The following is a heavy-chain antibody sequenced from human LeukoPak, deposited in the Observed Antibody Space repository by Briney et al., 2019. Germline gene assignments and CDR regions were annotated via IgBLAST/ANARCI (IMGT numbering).Heavy chain of an antibody. CDR2: IKQDGSEK. J-gene: IGHJ4*02. V-gene: IGHV3-7*01. Sequence: GGSLRLSCAASGFTFDDYVVTWVRQAPGKGLEWVANIKQDGSEKYYVDSVKGRFTISRDNAKNSLYLQMNSLRAEDTAVYYCARERVKAATGALDYWGQGTLVTVSS. D-gene: IGHD6-13*01. CDR3: ARERVKAATGALDY. CDR1: GFTFDDYV.